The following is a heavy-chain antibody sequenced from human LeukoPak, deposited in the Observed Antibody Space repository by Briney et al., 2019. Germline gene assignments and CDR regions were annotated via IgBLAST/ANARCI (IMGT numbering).Heavy chain of an antibody. J-gene: IGHJ4*02. V-gene: IGHV3-72*01. Sequence: PGGSLRLSCSASGFTFSDHYIDWVRQAPGKGLEWVGRIRNKANSYTTEYAASVKGRFSISSDDSKNSLYLQMNSLKTEDTAVYYCAGGGWLEHFDSRGQGTLVTVSS. CDR2: IRNKANSYTT. CDR1: GFTFSDHY. D-gene: IGHD5-24*01. CDR3: AGGGWLEHFDS.